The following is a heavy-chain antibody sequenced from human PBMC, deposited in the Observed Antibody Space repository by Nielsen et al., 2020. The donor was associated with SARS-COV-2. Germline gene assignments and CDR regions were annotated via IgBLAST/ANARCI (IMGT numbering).Heavy chain of an antibody. CDR1: GFTFSSYA. CDR3: AKDQWEQLD. Sequence: GESLKISCAASGFTFSSYAMSWVRQAPGKGLEWVSAISGSGGGTYYADSVKGRFTISRDNSKNTLYLQMNSLRAEDTAVYYCAKDQWEQLDWCQGTLVTVSS. V-gene: IGHV3-23*01. D-gene: IGHD1-26*01. J-gene: IGHJ4*02. CDR2: ISGSGGGT.